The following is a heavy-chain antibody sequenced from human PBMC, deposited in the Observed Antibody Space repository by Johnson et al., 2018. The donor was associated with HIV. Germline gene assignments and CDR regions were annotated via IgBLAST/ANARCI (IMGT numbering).Heavy chain of an antibody. V-gene: IGHV3-66*01. D-gene: IGHD6-13*01. Sequence: VQLVESGGGLVQPGGSLRLSCAASGFTVNSNYMSWVRQAPGKGLEWVSVIYSGGSTYYADSVKGRFTISRDNSKNTLYLQMNSLRAEDTAVYYCAKTSRGSSWFDAFDIWGQGTMVTVSS. CDR1: GFTVNSNY. CDR3: AKTSRGSSWFDAFDI. CDR2: IYSGGST. J-gene: IGHJ3*02.